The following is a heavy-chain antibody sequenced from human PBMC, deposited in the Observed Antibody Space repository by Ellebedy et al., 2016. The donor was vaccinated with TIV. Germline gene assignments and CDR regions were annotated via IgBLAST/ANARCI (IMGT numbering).Heavy chain of an antibody. J-gene: IGHJ6*03. D-gene: IGHD3-3*02. CDR2: ITSSGSYI. V-gene: IGHV3-21*01. Sequence: GESLKISCAASGFTFSTSGMNWVRQAPGKGLEWVSSITSSGSYIYYADSVKGRFTISRDNAKNSLFLQMNSLRPEDTAVYYCARFSRGAPFVDYLYYTDVWGKGTTVTVSS. CDR3: ARFSRGAPFVDYLYYTDV. CDR1: GFTFSTSG.